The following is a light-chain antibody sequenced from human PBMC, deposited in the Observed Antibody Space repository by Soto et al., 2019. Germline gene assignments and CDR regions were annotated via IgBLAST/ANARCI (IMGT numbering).Light chain of an antibody. CDR3: QQRANWHLT. V-gene: IGKV3-11*01. CDR2: NAS. Sequence: EIVLTQSPATMSLSPGERATLSCRASKTIGNYLAWYQQKRGQAPRLLIHNASNRSTGIPARFRGSGSGTDFTLTISSLEPEDFAVYHCQQRANWHLTFGGGTKVEIK. J-gene: IGKJ4*01. CDR1: KTIGNY.